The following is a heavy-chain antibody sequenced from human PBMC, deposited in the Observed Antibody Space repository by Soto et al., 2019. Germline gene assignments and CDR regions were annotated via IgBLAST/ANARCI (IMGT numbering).Heavy chain of an antibody. CDR2: ISAYNGNT. CDR1: GYTFTSYG. V-gene: IGHV1-18*01. Sequence: ASVKVSCKASGYTFTSYGISWVRQAPGQGLEWMGWISAYNGNTNYSQKFQGRVTITRDTSASTVYMELSSLRSEDTAVYYCARERAGGDTALVYWGQG. CDR3: ARERAGGDTALVY. D-gene: IGHD5-18*01. J-gene: IGHJ4*02.